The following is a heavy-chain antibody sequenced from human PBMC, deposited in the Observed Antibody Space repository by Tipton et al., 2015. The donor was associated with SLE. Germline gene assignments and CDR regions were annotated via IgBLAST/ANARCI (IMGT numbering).Heavy chain of an antibody. D-gene: IGHD6-19*01. Sequence: TLSLTCTVSGGSISSSSYYWGWIRQPPGKGLEWIGSIYYSGSTYYNPSLKSRVTISVDTSKNQFSLKLSSVTAADTAVYYYARDGGGWYFYYYGMDVWGQGTTVTVSS. CDR2: IYYSGST. V-gene: IGHV4-39*07. J-gene: IGHJ6*02. CDR1: GGSISSSSYY. CDR3: ARDGGGWYFYYYGMDV.